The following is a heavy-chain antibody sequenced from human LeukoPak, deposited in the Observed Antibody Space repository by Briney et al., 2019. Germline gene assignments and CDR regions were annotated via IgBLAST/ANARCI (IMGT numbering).Heavy chain of an antibody. Sequence: GGSLRLSCAASGFTFSSYEMNWVRQAPGKGLEWVSYISSSGSTIYYADSVKGRFTISRDNAKNSLYLQMNSLRAEDTGVYYCAREGLGLTISSYYFDYWGQGTLVTVSS. D-gene: IGHD3-3*01. J-gene: IGHJ4*02. CDR2: ISSSGSTI. CDR1: GFTFSSYE. CDR3: AREGLGLTISSYYFDY. V-gene: IGHV3-48*03.